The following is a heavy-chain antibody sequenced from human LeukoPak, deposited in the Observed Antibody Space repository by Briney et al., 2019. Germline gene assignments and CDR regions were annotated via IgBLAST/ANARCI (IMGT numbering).Heavy chain of an antibody. CDR2: FRSKANSYAT. CDR1: GFTFSGSA. Sequence: GGSLRLSCAASGFTFSGSAMHWVRQASGKGLEWVGRFRSKANSYATAYAASVKGRFTISRDDSKNTAYLQMNSLKTEDTAVYYCTTPPNVDTAFYYMDVWGKGTTVTVSS. CDR3: TTPPNVDTAFYYMDV. V-gene: IGHV3-73*01. J-gene: IGHJ6*03. D-gene: IGHD5-18*01.